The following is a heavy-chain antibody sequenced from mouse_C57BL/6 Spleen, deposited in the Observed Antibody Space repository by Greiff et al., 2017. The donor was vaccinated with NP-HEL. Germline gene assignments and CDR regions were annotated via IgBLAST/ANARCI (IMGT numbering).Heavy chain of an antibody. Sequence: EVQLQQSGPVLVKPGASVKMSCKASGYTFTDYYMNWVKQSHGKSLEWIGVINPYNGGTSYNQKFKGKATLTVDMSSSTAYMELNSLTSEDSAVYYCARSGSGSSFDYWGQGTTLTVSS. CDR3: ARSGSGSSFDY. D-gene: IGHD1-1*01. V-gene: IGHV1-19*01. CDR2: INPYNGGT. J-gene: IGHJ2*01. CDR1: GYTFTDYY.